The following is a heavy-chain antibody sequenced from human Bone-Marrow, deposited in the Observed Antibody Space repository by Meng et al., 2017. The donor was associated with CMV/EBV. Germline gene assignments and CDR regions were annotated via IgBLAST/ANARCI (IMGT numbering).Heavy chain of an antibody. Sequence: GSLRLSCTVSGGSISSYYWSWIRQPPGKGLEWIGYMYYSGSTNYNPSLKSRVTMSVDTSKNQFSLKLSSMTAADTAVYYCARGRRYCSSTNCYYYGMDVWGQGTTVTVSS. CDR2: MYYSGST. CDR3: ARGRRYCSSTNCYYYGMDV. CDR1: GGSISSYY. V-gene: IGHV4-59*01. J-gene: IGHJ6*02. D-gene: IGHD2-2*01.